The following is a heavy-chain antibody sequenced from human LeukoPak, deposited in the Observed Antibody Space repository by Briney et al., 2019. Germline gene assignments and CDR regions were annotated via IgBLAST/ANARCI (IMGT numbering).Heavy chain of an antibody. Sequence: SGTLSLTCTVSGGSISSYYWSWIRQPPGKGLEWIGYIYYSGSTNYNPSLKSRVTISVDTSKNQFSLKLSSVTAADTAVYYCARATTGFDYWGQGTLVTVSS. J-gene: IGHJ4*02. CDR3: ARATTGFDY. D-gene: IGHD1-1*01. V-gene: IGHV4-59*01. CDR2: IYYSGST. CDR1: GGSISSYY.